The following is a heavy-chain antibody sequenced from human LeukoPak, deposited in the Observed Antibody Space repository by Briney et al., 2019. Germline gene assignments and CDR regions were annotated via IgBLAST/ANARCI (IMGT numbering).Heavy chain of an antibody. CDR3: ARVIWQQLGRYHFDY. D-gene: IGHD6-13*01. V-gene: IGHV4-34*01. J-gene: IGHJ4*02. CDR1: GGSFSGYY. Sequence: SETLSLTCAVYGGSFSGYYWSWIRQPPGKGLEWIGEINHSGSTNYNPSLKSRVTISVDTSKNQFSLKLSSVTAADTAVYYCARVIWQQLGRYHFDYWGQGTLVTVSS. CDR2: INHSGST.